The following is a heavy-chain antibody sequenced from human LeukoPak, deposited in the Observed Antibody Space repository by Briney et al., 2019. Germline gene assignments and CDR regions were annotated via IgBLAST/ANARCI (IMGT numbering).Heavy chain of an antibody. CDR3: ARVFNYYDSSGYYRRLHYFDY. CDR2: INPSGGST. J-gene: IGHJ4*02. V-gene: IGHV1-46*01. Sequence: ASVKVSCKASGYTFTSYYMHWVRQAPGQGLEWMGIINPSGGSTNYAQKFQGRVTITADESTSTAYMELSSLRSEDTAVYYCARVFNYYDSSGYYRRLHYFDYWGQGTLVTVSS. D-gene: IGHD3-22*01. CDR1: GYTFTSYY.